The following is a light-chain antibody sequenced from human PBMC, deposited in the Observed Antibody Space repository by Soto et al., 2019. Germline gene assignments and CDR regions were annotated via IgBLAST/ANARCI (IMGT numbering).Light chain of an antibody. CDR1: SSDVGAYDY. V-gene: IGLV2-14*01. CDR3: SSYTSSSTYV. CDR2: DVT. Sequence: QSALTQPASVSGSPGQSIAIACTGTSSDVGAYDYVSWYQQHPGKAPKVMIYDVTNRPSGVSNRFSGSKSGNTASLTIPGLQAEDEADYYCSSYTSSSTYVFGTGTKLTVL. J-gene: IGLJ1*01.